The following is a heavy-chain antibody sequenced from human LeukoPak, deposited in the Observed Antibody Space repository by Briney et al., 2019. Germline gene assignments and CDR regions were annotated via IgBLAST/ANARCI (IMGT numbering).Heavy chain of an antibody. CDR1: GFTFSDNY. CDR2: ISSSGSI. CDR3: ARDWRDSSGKFPNDAFDI. D-gene: IGHD3-22*01. Sequence: GGSLRLSCAASGFTFSDNYMSWIRQAPGKGLEWVSYISSSGSIYYADSVKGRFTISRDNAKNSLYPQMNSLRAEDTAVYYCARDWRDSSGKFPNDAFDIWGQGTMVTVSS. V-gene: IGHV3-11*04. J-gene: IGHJ3*02.